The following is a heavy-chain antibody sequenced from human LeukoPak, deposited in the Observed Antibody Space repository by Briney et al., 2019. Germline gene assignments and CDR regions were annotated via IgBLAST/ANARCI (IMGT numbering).Heavy chain of an antibody. J-gene: IGHJ3*02. CDR2: ITGTADKT. D-gene: IGHD6-19*01. Sequence: GESLRLSCAASGFTFTSYVMNWVRQAPGKGLEWVSSITGTADKTYDADSVKGRFTISRDNSKNTLSLQMSSLRVEDTAIYYCARRGGSRGWGAFDIWGQGTIVTVSS. CDR1: GFTFTSYV. V-gene: IGHV3-23*01. CDR3: ARRGGSRGWGAFDI.